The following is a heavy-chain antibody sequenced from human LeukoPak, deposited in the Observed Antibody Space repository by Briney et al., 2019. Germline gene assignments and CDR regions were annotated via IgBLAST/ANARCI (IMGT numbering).Heavy chain of an antibody. Sequence: PSETPSLTCTVSGGSISSGDYYWSWIRQPPGKGLEWIGYIYYSGSTYYNPSLKSRVTISVDTSKNQFSLKLSSVTAADTAVYYCARGPEGQPWKWFDPWGQGTLVTVSS. CDR1: GGSISSGDYY. D-gene: IGHD1-1*01. V-gene: IGHV4-30-4*02. CDR3: ARGPEGQPWKWFDP. J-gene: IGHJ5*02. CDR2: IYYSGST.